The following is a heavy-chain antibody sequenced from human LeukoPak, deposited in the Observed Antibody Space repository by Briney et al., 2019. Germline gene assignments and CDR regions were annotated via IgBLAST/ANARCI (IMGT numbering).Heavy chain of an antibody. CDR1: GGSISSYY. J-gene: IGHJ4*02. D-gene: IGHD6-19*01. Sequence: SETLSLTCTVSGGSISSYYWSWIRQPPGKGLEWIGYIYYSGSTNYNPSLKSRVTISVDTSKDQFSLKLSSVTAADTAVYYCARGLRSSGWYTYFDYWGQGTLVTVSS. CDR3: ARGLRSSGWYTYFDY. CDR2: IYYSGST. V-gene: IGHV4-59*01.